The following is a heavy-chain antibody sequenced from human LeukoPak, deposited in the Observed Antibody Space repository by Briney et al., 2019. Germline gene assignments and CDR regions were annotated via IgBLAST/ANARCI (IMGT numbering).Heavy chain of an antibody. CDR1: GFTFSSYG. CDR3: PRVPVMDFYYYSYIDV. J-gene: IGHJ6*03. D-gene: IGHD2-8*01. V-gene: IGHV3-30*02. Sequence: GGSLRLSCAASGFTFSSYGMHWVRQAPGKGLEWVAFIRHDGSNKYYADPVKGRFTISRDNSKNTLFLQMNSLRAEDTAVYYCPRVPVMDFYYYSYIDVWGKGTTVTVSS. CDR2: IRHDGSNK.